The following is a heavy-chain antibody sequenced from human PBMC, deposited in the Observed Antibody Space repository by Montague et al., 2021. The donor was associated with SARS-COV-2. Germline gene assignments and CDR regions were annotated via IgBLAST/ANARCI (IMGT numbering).Heavy chain of an antibody. CDR3: AREYPPPPWFGELDYYGMDV. D-gene: IGHD3-10*01. CDR1: GDSVSRHSAT. CDR2: PYHRTKWYN. J-gene: IGHJ6*02. Sequence: CAISGDSVSRHSATSEWHTPSPPTHLERLGRPYHRTKWYNDYAVSVKSRITINPDTSKNQFSLQLNSVTPEDTAVYYCAREYPPPPWFGELDYYGMDVWGQGTTVTVSS. V-gene: IGHV6-1*01.